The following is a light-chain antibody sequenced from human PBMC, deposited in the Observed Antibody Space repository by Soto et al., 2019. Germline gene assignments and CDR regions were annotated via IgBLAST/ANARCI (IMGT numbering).Light chain of an antibody. CDR1: PNIWKY. CDR2: SAN. V-gene: IGKV1-12*01. Sequence: IQMTQSPSSVSASVGDRVTITCRAGPNIWKYLAWYQQKPGKAPKLLIHSANILQGGVPSRFNGSGSGTEFTLTLNSLQPEDSATYYCQQANSFPMTFGQGTRLEIK. CDR3: QQANSFPMT. J-gene: IGKJ5*01.